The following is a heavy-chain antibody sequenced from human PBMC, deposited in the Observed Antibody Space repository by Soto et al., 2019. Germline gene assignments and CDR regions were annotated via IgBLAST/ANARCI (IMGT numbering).Heavy chain of an antibody. J-gene: IGHJ5*02. CDR2: IWYDGSNK. CDR1: GVTFSGYG. D-gene: IGHD2-21*02. V-gene: IGHV3-33*01. CDR3: ARDACGGDCYSVNWFDP. Sequence: GAPRLSCATAGVTFSGYGMHWVRQAPGKGLEWVAVIWYDGSNKYYADSVKGRFTISRDNSKNTLYLQMNSLRAEDTAVYYCARDACGGDCYSVNWFDPWGQGTLVTVSS.